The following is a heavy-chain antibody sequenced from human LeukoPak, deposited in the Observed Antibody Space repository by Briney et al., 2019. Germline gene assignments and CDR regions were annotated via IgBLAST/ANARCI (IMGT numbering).Heavy chain of an antibody. J-gene: IGHJ2*01. Sequence: SETLSLTCTVSGGSVSSGSYYWSWIRQPPGKGLEWIGNIYYSGSTNYNPSLKSRVTISVDTSKNQFSLKLSSVTAADTAVYYCASSEAPPYSDWYFDLWGRGTLVTVSS. CDR1: GGSVSSGSYY. V-gene: IGHV4-61*01. CDR2: IYYSGST. D-gene: IGHD2-21*01. CDR3: ASSEAPPYSDWYFDL.